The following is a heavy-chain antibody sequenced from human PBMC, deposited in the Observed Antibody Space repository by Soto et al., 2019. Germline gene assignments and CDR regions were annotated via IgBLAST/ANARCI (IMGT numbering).Heavy chain of an antibody. Sequence: EVQLVESGGGLVQPGGSLRLSCAASGFTFSSYWMHWVRQAPGKGLVWVSRINSDGSSTSYADSVKGRFTISRDNAKNTLYPQMNSLRAEYTAVYYCARATMATINVRFDPWGQGTLVTVSS. CDR1: GFTFSSYW. J-gene: IGHJ5*02. D-gene: IGHD5-12*01. CDR3: ARATMATINVRFDP. V-gene: IGHV3-74*01. CDR2: INSDGSST.